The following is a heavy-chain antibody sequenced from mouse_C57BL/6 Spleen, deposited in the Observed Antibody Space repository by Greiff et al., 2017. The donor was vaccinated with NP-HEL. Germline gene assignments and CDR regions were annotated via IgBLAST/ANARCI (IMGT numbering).Heavy chain of an antibody. D-gene: IGHD1-1*01. CDR1: GYTFTSYW. CDR3: ARGPTYYYGSIGY. CDR2: IYPSDSET. Sequence: VQLQQPGAELVRPGSSVKLSCKASGYTFTSYWMDWVKQRPGQGLEWIGNIYPSDSETYYNQKFKDKATLTVDKSTSTAYMQLSSLTSEDSAVYYCARGPTYYYGSIGYWGQGTTLTVSS. V-gene: IGHV1-61*01. J-gene: IGHJ2*01.